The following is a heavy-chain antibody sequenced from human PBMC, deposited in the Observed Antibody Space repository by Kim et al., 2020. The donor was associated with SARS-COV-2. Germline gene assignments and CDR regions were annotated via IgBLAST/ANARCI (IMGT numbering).Heavy chain of an antibody. CDR3: ARGRYQLLCRECFWFDP. D-gene: IGHD2-2*01. CDR2: MNPNSGNT. V-gene: IGHV1-8*01. CDR1: GYTFTSYD. J-gene: IGHJ5*02. Sequence: ASVKVSCKASGYTFTSYDINWVRQATGQGLEWMGWMNPNSGNTGYAQKFQGRVTMTRNTSISTAYMELSSLRSEDTAVYYCARGRYQLLCRECFWFDPWGQGTLVTVSS.